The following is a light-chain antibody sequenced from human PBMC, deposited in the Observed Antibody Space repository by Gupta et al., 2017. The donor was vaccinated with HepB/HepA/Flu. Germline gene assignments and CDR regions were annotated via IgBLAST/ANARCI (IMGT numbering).Light chain of an antibody. CDR3: RQGLQGPIT. CDR1: QSLRYRDGYDY. CDR2: LVS. J-gene: IGKJ4*01. Sequence: DIVMTQSPLSLPVTPGEPASISCRSSQSLRYRDGYDYLNWYLQKPGQSPQLLIYLVSNRASGVPDRFSGSGSGTDFTLKISRVEAEDVGVYYCRQGLQGPITFGGGTKVEIK. V-gene: IGKV2-28*01.